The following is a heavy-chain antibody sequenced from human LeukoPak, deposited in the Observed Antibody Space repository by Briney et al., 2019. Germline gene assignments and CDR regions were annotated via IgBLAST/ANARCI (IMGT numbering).Heavy chain of an antibody. J-gene: IGHJ4*02. V-gene: IGHV4-34*01. CDR3: ARARMITFGGVIARYDY. D-gene: IGHD3-16*02. Sequence: SETLSLTCAVYGGSLSGYYWSWIRQPPGKGLEWIGEINHSGSTNYDPSLKSRVTISRDTSKNQLSLKPSSVTAADTAVYYCARARMITFGGVIARYDYWGQGTLVTVSS. CDR2: INHSGST. CDR1: GGSLSGYY.